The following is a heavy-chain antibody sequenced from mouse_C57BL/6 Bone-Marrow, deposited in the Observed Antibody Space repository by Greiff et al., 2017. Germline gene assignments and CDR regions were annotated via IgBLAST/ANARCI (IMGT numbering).Heavy chain of an antibody. J-gene: IGHJ3*01. D-gene: IGHD1-1*01. V-gene: IGHV1-9*01. CDR2: ILPGSGNT. CDR3: AIIRGFAY. CDR1: GYTFTGYW. Sequence: QLKPGASVKLSCKATGYTFTGYWIEWVKQRPGHGLEWIGEILPGSGNTYYNEKFKGKATLTADKSSSTAYMELRSLTSEDSAVYFCAIIRGFAYWGQGTLVTVSA.